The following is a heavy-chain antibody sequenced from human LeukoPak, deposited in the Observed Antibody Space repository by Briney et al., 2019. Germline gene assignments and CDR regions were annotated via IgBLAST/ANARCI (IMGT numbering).Heavy chain of an antibody. D-gene: IGHD3-22*01. CDR3: ARVGGYYYDSISYYFGLYYFDY. CDR2: ISAYNGNT. J-gene: IGHJ4*02. Sequence: ASVKVSCKASGYTFTSYGISWVRQAPGQGLEWMGWISAYNGNTNYAQKLQGRVTMTTDTSTSTAYMELRSLRSDDTAVYYCARVGGYYYDSISYYFGLYYFDYWGQGTLVTVSS. CDR1: GYTFTSYG. V-gene: IGHV1-18*01.